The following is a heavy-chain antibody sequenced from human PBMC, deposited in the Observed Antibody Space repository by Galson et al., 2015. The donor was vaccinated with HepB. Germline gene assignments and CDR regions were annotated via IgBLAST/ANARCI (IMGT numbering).Heavy chain of an antibody. CDR3: ASYNWGRSFDP. D-gene: IGHD3-16*01. Sequence: SLRLSCAASGFTFSKSYMYWVRQAPSKGLVWISRISDDGRSTNYADSVRGRFTISRDNARNTLYLQMNSLRDDDTATYYCASYNWGRSFDPWGQGTLVTVSS. V-gene: IGHV3-74*01. CDR1: GFTFSKSY. J-gene: IGHJ5*02. CDR2: ISDDGRST.